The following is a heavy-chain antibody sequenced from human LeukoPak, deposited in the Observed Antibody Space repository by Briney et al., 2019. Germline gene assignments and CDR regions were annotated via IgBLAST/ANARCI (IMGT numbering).Heavy chain of an antibody. Sequence: PSETLSLTCTVSGGPISSNSYYWGWIRQPPGKGLEWIGTIYYSGSTYYNPSLKSRVTISVDTSKNQFSLKLSSVTAADTAVYYCARSTTYGGPGGYFDYWGQGTLVTVSS. V-gene: IGHV4-39*01. J-gene: IGHJ4*02. CDR1: GGPISSNSYY. D-gene: IGHD4-17*01. CDR2: IYYSGST. CDR3: ARSTTYGGPGGYFDY.